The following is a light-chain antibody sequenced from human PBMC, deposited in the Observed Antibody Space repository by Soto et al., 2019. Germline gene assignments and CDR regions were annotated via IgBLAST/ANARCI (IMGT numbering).Light chain of an antibody. CDR3: QQRSNWFLT. J-gene: IGKJ4*01. V-gene: IGKV3D-20*02. CDR1: QSIRSNY. Sequence: EIVLTQSPGTLSLSPGERATLSCRASQSIRSNYVAWYQQKPGQGPRLLIYGASNRATGIPARFSGSGSGTDFTLTISSLEPEDFAVYYCQQRSNWFLTFGGGTKVDIK. CDR2: GAS.